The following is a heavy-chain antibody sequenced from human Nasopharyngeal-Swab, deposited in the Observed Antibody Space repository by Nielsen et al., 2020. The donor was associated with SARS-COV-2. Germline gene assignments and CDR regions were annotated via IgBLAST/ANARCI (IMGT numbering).Heavy chain of an antibody. CDR2: INDYEDRL. J-gene: IGHJ3*02. D-gene: IGHD3-16*01. Sequence: GGSLRLSCSASGFTFSIHAMHWVRQAPGKGLEYVSTINDYEDRLYYADSVKGRFTISRDNSKNTLYPQMSSLGPEDTAVYWCVKDLRGRYGFESWGQGTMVTVSS. V-gene: IGHV3-64D*06. CDR3: VKDLRGRYGFES. CDR1: GFTFSIHA.